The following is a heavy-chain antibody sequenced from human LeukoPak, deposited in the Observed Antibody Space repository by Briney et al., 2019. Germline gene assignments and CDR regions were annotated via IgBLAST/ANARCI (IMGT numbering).Heavy chain of an antibody. CDR3: ARVTTIYYYYYYMDV. D-gene: IGHD4-11*01. CDR2: INHSGST. Sequence: SETLSLTCAVYGGSFSGYYWSWIRQPPGKGLEWIGEINHSGSTNYNPSLKSQVTISVDTSKNQFSLKLSSVTAADTAVYYCARVTTIYYYYYYMDVWGKGTTVTISS. V-gene: IGHV4-34*01. CDR1: GGSFSGYY. J-gene: IGHJ6*03.